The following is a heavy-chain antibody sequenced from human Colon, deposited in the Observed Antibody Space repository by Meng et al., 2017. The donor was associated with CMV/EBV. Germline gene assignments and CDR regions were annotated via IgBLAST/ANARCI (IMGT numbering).Heavy chain of an antibody. V-gene: IGHV1-69*05. Sequence: SVNVSCKASGGMFSDHAISWVRQAPGQGLEWVGGIIPIYRAADYAQRFQSRVTISTDESTNTAYMQLSSLRSDDTAVYYCGIGGIFGVGYYLIDVWGQGTTVTVSS. J-gene: IGHJ6*02. CDR1: GGMFSDHA. CDR3: GIGGIFGVGYYLIDV. CDR2: IIPIYRAA. D-gene: IGHD3-3*01.